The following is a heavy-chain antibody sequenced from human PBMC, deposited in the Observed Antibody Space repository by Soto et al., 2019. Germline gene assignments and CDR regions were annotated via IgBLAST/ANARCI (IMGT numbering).Heavy chain of an antibody. Sequence: SETLSLTCTVSGGSISSGDDFWTWIRQPPGKGLEWIGYIYYSGSTYYNPSLKSRLTMSVDTSKNQFSLKLSSVTAADTAVYYCARDRAKWKDYYYYGLDVWGQGTTVTVSS. CDR3: ARDRAKWKDYYYYGLDV. CDR1: GGSISSGDDF. J-gene: IGHJ6*02. CDR2: IYYSGST. D-gene: IGHD1-20*01. V-gene: IGHV4-30-4*01.